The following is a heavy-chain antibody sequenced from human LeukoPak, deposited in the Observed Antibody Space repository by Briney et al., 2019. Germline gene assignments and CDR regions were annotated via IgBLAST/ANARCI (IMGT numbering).Heavy chain of an antibody. CDR1: GFTFSRYG. D-gene: IGHD3-16*02. J-gene: IGHJ4*02. V-gene: IGHV3-30*18. CDR2: ISYDGSKK. Sequence: HPGRSLRLSCAASGFTFSRYGMHWVRQAPDKGLEWVALISYDGSKKYYVDSVKGRFTISRDTSKNTLFLQMNSLRDEDTAVYYCAKDSVAFGGFIIKGNLDSWGQGTLVTVSS. CDR3: AKDSVAFGGFIIKGNLDS.